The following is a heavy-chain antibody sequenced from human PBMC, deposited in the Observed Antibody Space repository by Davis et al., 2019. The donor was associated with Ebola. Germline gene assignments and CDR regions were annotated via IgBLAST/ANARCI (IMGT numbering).Heavy chain of an antibody. V-gene: IGHV3-21*04. J-gene: IGHJ4*02. CDR3: AKKQQLYFDY. D-gene: IGHD6-13*01. CDR2: ISSSSSYI. CDR1: GFTFSSYS. Sequence: GESLKISCAASGFTFSSYSMNWVRQAPGKGLEWVSSISSSSSYIYYADSVKGRFTISRDNSKNTLYLQMNSLRAEDTAVYYCAKKQQLYFDYWGQGTLVTVSS.